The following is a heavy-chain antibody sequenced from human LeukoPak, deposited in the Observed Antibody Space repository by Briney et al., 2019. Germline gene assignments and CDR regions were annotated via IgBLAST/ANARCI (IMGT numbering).Heavy chain of an antibody. J-gene: IGHJ4*02. V-gene: IGHV3-21*01. CDR2: ISSSSSYI. CDR3: ARDMVRGVPYFDY. CDR1: GFTLSSYS. Sequence: KPGGSLRLSCAASGFTLSSYSMNWVRQAPGKGLEWVSSISSSSSYIYYADSVKGRFTISRDNAKNSLYLQMNSLRAEDTAVYYCARDMVRGVPYFDYWGQGTLVTVSS. D-gene: IGHD3-10*01.